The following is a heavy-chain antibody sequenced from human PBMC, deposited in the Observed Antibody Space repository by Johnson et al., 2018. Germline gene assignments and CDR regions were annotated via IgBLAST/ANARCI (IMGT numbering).Heavy chain of an antibody. V-gene: IGHV3-7*01. CDR2: IKQDGSEK. CDR1: GFTFSFYW. J-gene: IGHJ6*03. Sequence: VQLVQSGGGLVQPGGSLRLSCAASGFTFSFYWMTWVRQAPGKGLEWVANIKQDGSEKYYVDSVKGRFTISRDNAKNSLYLQMNSLRAEDTAVYYCARGAGGGRLYYYYYMDVWGKGTTVTVSS. D-gene: IGHD2-15*01. CDR3: ARGAGGGRLYYYYYMDV.